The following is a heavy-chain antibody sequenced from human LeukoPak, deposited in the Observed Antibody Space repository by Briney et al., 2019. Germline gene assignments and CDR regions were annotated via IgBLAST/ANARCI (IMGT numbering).Heavy chain of an antibody. V-gene: IGHV5-51*01. CDR2: IYPGDSDT. CDR3: ARHGYSYGYRDY. D-gene: IGHD5-18*01. CDR1: GSSFTSYW. Sequence: GEPRQISGKGSGSSFTSYWIGWVRQLPGKGLEWMGIIYPGDSDTRYSPSFQGQVTISADKSISTAYLQGSSLKASETAMYYCARHGYSYGYRDYWGQGTLVTVSS. J-gene: IGHJ4*02.